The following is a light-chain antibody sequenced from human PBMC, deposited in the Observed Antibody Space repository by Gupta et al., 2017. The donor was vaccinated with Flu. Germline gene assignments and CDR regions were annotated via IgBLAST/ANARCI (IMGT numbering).Light chain of an antibody. V-gene: IGLV2-14*01. CDR3: SSYTNTSTLVV. Sequence: IAISCTGTSSDVGLFDFVSWYQQHPGEAPNLMIFEVSNRPSGVANRFSGSKSDKTESLTITGLQAEDEADYYCSSYTNTSTLVVFGGGTKLTVL. CDR1: SSDVGLFDF. CDR2: EVS. J-gene: IGLJ2*01.